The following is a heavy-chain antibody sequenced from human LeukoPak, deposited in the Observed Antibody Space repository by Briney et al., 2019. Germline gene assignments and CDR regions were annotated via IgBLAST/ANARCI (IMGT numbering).Heavy chain of an antibody. CDR1: GFTLSTYD. CDR2: ISSSSSNI. V-gene: IGHV3-21*04. Sequence: PGGSLRLSCAASGFTLSTYDMHWVRQAPGKGLEWVSYISSSSSNIYDADSMKGRFTLSRDNTKNSLYLQMNSLRDEDTAVYYCARVSHDYVWGSYKVEGADAFDIWGQGTMVTVSS. D-gene: IGHD3-16*01. J-gene: IGHJ3*02. CDR3: ARVSHDYVWGSYKVEGADAFDI.